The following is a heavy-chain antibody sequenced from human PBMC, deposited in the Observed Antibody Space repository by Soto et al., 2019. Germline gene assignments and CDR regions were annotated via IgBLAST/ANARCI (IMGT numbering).Heavy chain of an antibody. CDR1: GYTFTSYA. J-gene: IGHJ5*02. Sequence: ASVKVSCKASGYTFTSYAMHWVRQAPGQRLEWMGWINAGNGNTKYSQKFQGRVTITRDTSASTAYMELSSLRSEDTAVCYCARLYCTNGVCQGWLDPWGQGTLVTVSS. CDR2: INAGNGNT. D-gene: IGHD2-8*01. CDR3: ARLYCTNGVCQGWLDP. V-gene: IGHV1-3*01.